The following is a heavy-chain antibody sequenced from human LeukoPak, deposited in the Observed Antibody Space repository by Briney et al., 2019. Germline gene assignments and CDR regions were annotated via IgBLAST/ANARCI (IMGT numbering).Heavy chain of an antibody. CDR3: TRGSQNCASASCYNF. D-gene: IGHD2-2*02. CDR2: MNPNSGNT. Sequence: GASVKVSCKASGGTFSSYAISWVRQAAGQGLEWMGWMNPNSGNTGYAQKFQGRVTMTRSTSISTAYMELGSLTSEDTAVYYCTRGSQNCASASCYNFWGQGTLVTVSS. CDR1: GGTFSSYA. J-gene: IGHJ4*02. V-gene: IGHV1-8*02.